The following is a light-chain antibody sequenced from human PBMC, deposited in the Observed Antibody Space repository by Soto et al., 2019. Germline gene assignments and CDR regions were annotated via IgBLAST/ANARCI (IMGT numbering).Light chain of an antibody. V-gene: IGKV1-16*02. J-gene: IGKJ5*01. CDR1: QGIGTW. CDR2: AAS. Sequence: DIQMTQSPSSVSASVGDTVTISCRASQGIGTWLAWYQQKPGKAPKLLIAAASSLQSGVPSKFSGSGSGTDFTLTISSLQPEDFATYYCQQYNSYPITVGQGTRLEIK. CDR3: QQYNSYPIT.